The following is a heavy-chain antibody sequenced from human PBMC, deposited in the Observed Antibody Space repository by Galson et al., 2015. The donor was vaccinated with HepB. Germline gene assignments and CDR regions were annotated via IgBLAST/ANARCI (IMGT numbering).Heavy chain of an antibody. V-gene: IGHV1-18*01. D-gene: IGHD3-9*01. CDR2: ISAYNGNT. J-gene: IGHJ5*02. CDR3: ARDGLLRYFDWLSLENWFDP. Sequence: SVKVSCKASGYTFTSYGISWVRQAPGQGLEWMGWISAYNGNTNYAQKLQGRVTMTTDTSTGTAYMELRSLRSDDTAVYYCARDGLLRYFDWLSLENWFDPWGQGTLVTVSS. CDR1: GYTFTSYG.